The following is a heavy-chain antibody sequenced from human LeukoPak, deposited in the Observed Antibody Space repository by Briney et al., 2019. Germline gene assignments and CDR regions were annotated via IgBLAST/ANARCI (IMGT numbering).Heavy chain of an antibody. D-gene: IGHD1-26*01. CDR3: ARDAQRELRAFDV. J-gene: IGHJ3*01. CDR1: GGRFKSYG. V-gene: IGHV1-69*06. Sequence: SVKVSCKTTGGRFKSYGFSWVRQAPGQGLEWMGGIIPVFDRPTYAQKFEGRVTITADKSTNTTYMEISSLTSDDTAVYYCARDAQRELRAFDVWGQGTMVIVSS. CDR2: IIPVFDRP.